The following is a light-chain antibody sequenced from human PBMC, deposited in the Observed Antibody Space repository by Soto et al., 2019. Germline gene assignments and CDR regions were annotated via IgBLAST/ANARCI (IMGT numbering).Light chain of an antibody. V-gene: IGKV1-8*01. Sequence: AIRMTQSPSSFSASTGDRVTITCRASQGISSYLAWYQQKPGKAPKLLIYAASSLESGVPSRFSGSGSGTEFTLTISSLQPDDFATYYCQQYNSYPLTFGGGTKVDIK. CDR2: AAS. J-gene: IGKJ4*01. CDR1: QGISSY. CDR3: QQYNSYPLT.